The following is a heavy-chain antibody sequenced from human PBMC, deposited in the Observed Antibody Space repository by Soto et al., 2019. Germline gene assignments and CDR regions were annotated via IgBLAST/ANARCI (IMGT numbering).Heavy chain of an antibody. CDR1: GGSISSGDYY. CDR3: ARVWVGDTAPAFDY. CDR2: IYYSGST. J-gene: IGHJ4*02. D-gene: IGHD3-10*01. Sequence: PSETLSLTCTVSGGSISSGDYYWSWIRQPPGKGLEWIGYIYYSGSTYYNPSLKSRVTISVDTSKNQFSLKLSSVTAADTAVYYCARVWVGDTAPAFDYWGQGTLVTAPQ. V-gene: IGHV4-30-4*01.